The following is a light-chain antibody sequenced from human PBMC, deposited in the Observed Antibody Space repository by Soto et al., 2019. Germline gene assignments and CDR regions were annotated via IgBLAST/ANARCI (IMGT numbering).Light chain of an antibody. CDR3: SSYTSTSTWV. J-gene: IGLJ3*02. V-gene: IGLV2-14*01. CDR1: SSDVGGYNY. CDR2: EVN. Sequence: QSALTQPASVSGSPGQSITISCTGTSSDVGGYNYVSWYQHHPGKAPQLMIFEVNNRPSGISNRFSGSKSGNTASLTISGLQAEDEADYYCSSYTSTSTWVFGGGIKVTVL.